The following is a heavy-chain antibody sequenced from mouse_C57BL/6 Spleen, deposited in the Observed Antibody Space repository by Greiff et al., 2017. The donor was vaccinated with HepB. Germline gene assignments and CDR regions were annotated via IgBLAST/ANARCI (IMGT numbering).Heavy chain of an antibody. V-gene: IGHV3-1*01. J-gene: IGHJ4*01. D-gene: IGHD2-5*01. CDR2: ISYSGST. CDR1: GYSITSGYD. Sequence: EVQLQQSGPGMVKPSQSLSLTCTVTGYSITSGYDWHWIRHFPGNKLEWMGYISYSGSTNYNPSLKSRISITHDTSKNHFFLKLNSVTTEDTATYYCARENYSNYGGAMDYWGQGTSVTVSS. CDR3: ARENYSNYGGAMDY.